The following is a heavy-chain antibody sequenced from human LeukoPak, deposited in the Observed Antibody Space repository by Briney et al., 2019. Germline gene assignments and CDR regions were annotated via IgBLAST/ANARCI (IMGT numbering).Heavy chain of an antibody. V-gene: IGHV4-34*01. CDR2: INHSGST. Sequence: PSETLSLTCAVYGGSFSGYYWSWLRQPPGKGLEWIGEINHSGSTNYNPSLKSRVTISVDTSKNQFSLKLSSVTAADTAVYYCARVRLFDAFDIWGQGTMVTVSS. CDR3: ARVRLFDAFDI. CDR1: GGSFSGYY. D-gene: IGHD2-21*01. J-gene: IGHJ3*02.